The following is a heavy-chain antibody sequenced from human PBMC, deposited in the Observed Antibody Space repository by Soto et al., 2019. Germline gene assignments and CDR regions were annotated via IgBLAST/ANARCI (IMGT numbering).Heavy chain of an antibody. Sequence: ASVKVSCKASGYTFTSYDINWVRQATGQGLEWMGWMNPNSGNTGYAQKFQGRVTMTRNTSISTAYMKLSSLGSEDTALYYCARRGAHDYYYYYGMDVWGQGTTVTVSS. CDR1: GYTFTSYD. D-gene: IGHD3-16*01. CDR3: ARRGAHDYYYYYGMDV. V-gene: IGHV1-8*01. CDR2: MNPNSGNT. J-gene: IGHJ6*02.